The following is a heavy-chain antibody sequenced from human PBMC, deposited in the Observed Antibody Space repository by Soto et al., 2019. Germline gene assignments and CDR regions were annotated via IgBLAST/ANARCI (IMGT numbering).Heavy chain of an antibody. D-gene: IGHD3-16*01. CDR1: GYTFTSYG. CDR2: ISAYNGNT. V-gene: IGHV1-18*01. J-gene: IGHJ5*02. CDR3: AREIEIYDPQGRWFDP. Sequence: GASVKVSCKASGYTFTSYGISWVRQAPGQGLEWMGWISAYNGNTNYAQKLQGRVTMTTDTSTSTAYMELRSLRSDDTAVYYCAREIEIYDPQGRWFDPWGQGTLVTVSS.